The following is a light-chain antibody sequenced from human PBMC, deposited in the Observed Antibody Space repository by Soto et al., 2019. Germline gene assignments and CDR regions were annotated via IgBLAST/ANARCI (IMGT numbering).Light chain of an antibody. CDR2: DVS. J-gene: IGKJ1*01. CDR3: KQYGSSPRT. V-gene: IGKV3-20*01. CDR1: RSLSSTS. Sequence: EIVLTQSPGTLSLSPGERAALSCRASRSLSSTSLAWYQQRPGQAPRLLIYDVSSRATGIPDRFSGSGSGTDFTLTINRLEPDDFAVYYCKQYGSSPRTFGQGTKVDI.